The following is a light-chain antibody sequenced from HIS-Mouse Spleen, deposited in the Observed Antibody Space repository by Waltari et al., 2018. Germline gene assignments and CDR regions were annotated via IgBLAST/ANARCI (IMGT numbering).Light chain of an antibody. CDR3: CSYAGSSTLV. CDR2: EGS. CDR1: SSYVGSYNL. Sequence: QSALTQHASVSGSPGQSIPISCTGTSSYVGSYNLVSWYQQHPGKAPKLMIYEGSKRPSGVSNRFSGSKSGNTASLTISGLQAEDEADYYCCSYAGSSTLVFGGGTKLTVL. V-gene: IGLV2-23*01. J-gene: IGLJ2*01.